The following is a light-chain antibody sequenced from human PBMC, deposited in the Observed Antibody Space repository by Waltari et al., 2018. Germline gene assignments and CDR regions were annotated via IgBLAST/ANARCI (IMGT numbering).Light chain of an antibody. CDR3: SSYTSSTTVV. CDR1: SSDVGTYNF. Sequence: QSALTQPASVSGSPGQSITISCTGTSSDVGTYNFVSWYQQHPGKAPKLMIYDVGKRPSWVANPFPASKAGNTDPLTSSGLQTEDEADYYCSSYTSSTTVVFGGGTKLTVL. J-gene: IGLJ2*01. CDR2: DVG. V-gene: IGLV2-14*03.